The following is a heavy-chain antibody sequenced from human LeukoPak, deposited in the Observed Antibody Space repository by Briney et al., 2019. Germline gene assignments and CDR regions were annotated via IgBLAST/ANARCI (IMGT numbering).Heavy chain of an antibody. V-gene: IGHV1-46*01. CDR1: GYTFTSYY. CDR2: INPSGGST. Sequence: ASVKVSCKASGYTFTSYYMHWVRQAPGQGLEWMGIINPSGGSTSYAQKFQGRVTMTRDTSTSTVYMELSSLRSEDTAVYYCARDRQEYQLLSDYYGMDVGQRDHGHRLL. D-gene: IGHD2-2*01. CDR3: ARDRQEYQLLSDYYGMDV. J-gene: IGHJ6*04.